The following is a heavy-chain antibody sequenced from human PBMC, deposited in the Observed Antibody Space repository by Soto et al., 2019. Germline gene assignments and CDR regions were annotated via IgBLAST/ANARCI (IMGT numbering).Heavy chain of an antibody. CDR1: GYSFTSFW. CDR3: ARGLSGWSVDY. J-gene: IGHJ4*02. CDR2: IYPGDSDT. V-gene: IGHV5-51*01. D-gene: IGHD6-19*01. Sequence: GESLKISCKGSGYSFTSFWIGGVRQMPGKGLEWMGIIYPGDSDTRYSPSFQGQVTISVDKSITTTYLQWRTLKASDSAMYYCARGLSGWSVDYWGQGTLVTVSS.